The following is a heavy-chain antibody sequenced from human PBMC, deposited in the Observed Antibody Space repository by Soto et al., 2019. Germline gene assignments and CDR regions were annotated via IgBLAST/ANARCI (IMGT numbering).Heavy chain of an antibody. V-gene: IGHV1-3*01. CDR1: GYTFRDYP. D-gene: IGHD3-16*01. CDR3: ARDRGGRGQAAAFYFYLGMDG. CDR2: INGDDGRT. Sequence: ASVKVSCTASGYTFRDYPVHWVRQAPGQKLEWMGWINGDDGRTRYSQNFQGRVTFTRDTSAKTAYMEVGSLRFEDTAVYYCARDRGGRGQAAAFYFYLGMDGWGKGTTVTVP. J-gene: IGHJ6*03.